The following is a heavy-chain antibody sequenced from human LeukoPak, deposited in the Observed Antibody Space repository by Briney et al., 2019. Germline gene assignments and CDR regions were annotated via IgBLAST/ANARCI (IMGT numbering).Heavy chain of an antibody. CDR2: IFDSGAPS. J-gene: IGHJ3*02. V-gene: IGHV3-23*01. Sequence: GSLRLSCVASGITFRHHAMNWVRQAPGKGLEWVSSIFDSGAPSYYAASVKGRFTISRDNSRNTFYLQMENLRAEDSATYYCTKAVGGGRDAYDIWGQGTGVIVSS. CDR1: GITFRHHA. D-gene: IGHD3-16*01. CDR3: TKAVGGGRDAYDI.